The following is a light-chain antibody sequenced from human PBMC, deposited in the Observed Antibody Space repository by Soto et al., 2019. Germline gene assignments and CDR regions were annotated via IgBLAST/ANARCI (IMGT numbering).Light chain of an antibody. CDR1: QSLLHSNGHNN. V-gene: IGKV2-28*01. CDR3: MQARQTALT. CDR2: LGS. Sequence: DIVMTQSPLSLPVTPGEPASISCRSSQSLLHSNGHNNLDWYLQKPGQSPQLLIYLGSNRASGVPDRFSGSGSGTDFTLKISRVEAEDVGVYYCMQARQTALTFGGGTKVEIK. J-gene: IGKJ4*01.